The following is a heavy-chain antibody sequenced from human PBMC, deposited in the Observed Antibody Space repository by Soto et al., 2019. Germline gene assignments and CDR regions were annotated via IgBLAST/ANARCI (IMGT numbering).Heavy chain of an antibody. Sequence: EVQLVESGGGLVQPGGSLRLSCTTSGFTFSSYSMNWVRQAPGKGLEWVSYISNSTPTTYYADSVKGRFTISRDNAKNALYLQMNSRRADDTAVYYCARVPYHYDSTGYWGQGSLVTVSA. CDR1: GFTFSSYS. CDR3: ARVPYHYDSTGY. D-gene: IGHD5-12*01. V-gene: IGHV3-48*04. J-gene: IGHJ4*02. CDR2: ISNSTPTT.